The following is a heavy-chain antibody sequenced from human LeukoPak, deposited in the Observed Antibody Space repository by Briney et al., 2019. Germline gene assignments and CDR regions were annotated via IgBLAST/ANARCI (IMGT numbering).Heavy chain of an antibody. D-gene: IGHD2-15*01. V-gene: IGHV1-2*02. CDR3: ARGVVAATSYYCMDV. Sequence: ASVKVSCKPSGYTLTGYYIQWVRQAPGQGLEWMGWINPNSGGTNSAQKFQGRVTLTRDTSISTAYMELSGLRSDDTAVYYCARGVVAATSYYCMDVWGKGTMVTVSS. CDR2: INPNSGGT. CDR1: GYTLTGYY. J-gene: IGHJ6*03.